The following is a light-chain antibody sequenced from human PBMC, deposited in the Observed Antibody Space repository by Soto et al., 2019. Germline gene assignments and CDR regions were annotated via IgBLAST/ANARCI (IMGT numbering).Light chain of an antibody. CDR2: SNN. CDR1: SSNIGHNP. Sequence: QSVLTQPPSASGTPGPRVTISCSGSSSNIGHNPVNWYQQLPETAPKLLIYSNNQRPSGVPDRFSGSKSGTSASLAISGLQSEDEADYYCAAWDDSLNGVLFGGGTKLTVL. V-gene: IGLV1-44*01. CDR3: AAWDDSLNGVL. J-gene: IGLJ2*01.